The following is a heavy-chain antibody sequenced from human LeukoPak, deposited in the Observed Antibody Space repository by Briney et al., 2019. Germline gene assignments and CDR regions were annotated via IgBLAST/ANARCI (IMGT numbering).Heavy chain of an antibody. Sequence: PSETLSLTCTVSGGSISSYYWSWIRQPPGKGLEWIGYIYYSGSTNYNPSLKSRVTISVDTSKNQFSLKLSSVTAADTAVNYCARRLTGYSSSWYSGYWYFDLWGRGTLVTVSS. J-gene: IGHJ2*01. D-gene: IGHD6-13*01. CDR2: IYYSGST. CDR3: ARRLTGYSSSWYSGYWYFDL. CDR1: GGSISSYY. V-gene: IGHV4-59*08.